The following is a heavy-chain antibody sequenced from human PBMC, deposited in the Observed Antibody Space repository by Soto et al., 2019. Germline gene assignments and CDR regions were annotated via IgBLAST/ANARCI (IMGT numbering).Heavy chain of an antibody. J-gene: IGHJ4*02. CDR3: AKDIQGLDGGGH. Sequence: GGSLRLSCAASGFTFDDYAMHWVLQAPGKGLEWVSGISWNSGSIGYADSVKGRSTISRDNAKNSLYLQMNSLRAEDTALYYCAKDIQGLDGGGHWGQGTLVTVS. CDR2: ISWNSGSI. D-gene: IGHD3-16*01. CDR1: GFTFDDYA. V-gene: IGHV3-9*01.